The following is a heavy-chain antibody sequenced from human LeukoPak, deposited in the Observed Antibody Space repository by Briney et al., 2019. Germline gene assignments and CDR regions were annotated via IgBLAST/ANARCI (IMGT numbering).Heavy chain of an antibody. Sequence: ASVKVSCKASGYTFTSYGISWVRQAPGQGLEWMGWSSAYNGNTNYAQKLQGRVTMTTDTSTSTAYMELRSLRSDDTAVYYCARDSSRLVYSNYGYFDYWGQGTLVTVSS. J-gene: IGHJ4*02. CDR2: SSAYNGNT. V-gene: IGHV1-18*01. CDR1: GYTFTSYG. CDR3: ARDSSRLVYSNYGYFDY. D-gene: IGHD4-11*01.